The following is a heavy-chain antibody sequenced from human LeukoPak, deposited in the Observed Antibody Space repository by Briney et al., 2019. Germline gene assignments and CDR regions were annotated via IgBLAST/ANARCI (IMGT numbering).Heavy chain of an antibody. D-gene: IGHD2/OR15-2a*01. CDR3: RDPFDY. J-gene: IGHJ4*02. Sequence: PGGSLRLSCAASGFTFSSYGMHWVRQAPGKGLEWVAFIRYDGSDKFYVDSVKGRFTISRDNSKNTLYLRMNSLRVEDTAVYYCRDPFDYWGQGTLVTVSS. V-gene: IGHV3-30*02. CDR2: IRYDGSDK. CDR1: GFTFSSYG.